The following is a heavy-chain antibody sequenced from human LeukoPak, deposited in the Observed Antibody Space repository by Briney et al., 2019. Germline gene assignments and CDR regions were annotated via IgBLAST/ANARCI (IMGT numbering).Heavy chain of an antibody. CDR2: IRSKAYGATT. J-gene: IGHJ2*01. CDR3: ARVPRGGDDWYFDL. D-gene: IGHD2-21*02. CDR1: GFTFSSYA. V-gene: IGHV3-49*04. Sequence: GGSLRLSCAASGFTFSSYAMSWVRQAPGKGLEWVGFIRSKAYGATTEYAASMTGRFTISRDDSKSIAYLQMNSLKTEDTAVYFCARVPRGGDDWYFDLWGRGILVTVSS.